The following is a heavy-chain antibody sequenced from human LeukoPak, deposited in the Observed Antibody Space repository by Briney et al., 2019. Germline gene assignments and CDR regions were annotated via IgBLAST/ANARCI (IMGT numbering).Heavy chain of an antibody. V-gene: IGHV4-38-2*02. D-gene: IGHD1-26*01. CDR2: IYHSGST. CDR3: ARDSAVGSSNYMDV. CDR1: GFTFRDYW. J-gene: IGHJ6*03. Sequence: GSLRLSCVVSGFTFRDYWMSWVRQAPGKGLEWIGSIYHSGSTYYNPSLKSRVTISVDTSKNQFSLKLSSVTAADTAVYYCARDSAVGSSNYMDVWGKGTTVTVSS.